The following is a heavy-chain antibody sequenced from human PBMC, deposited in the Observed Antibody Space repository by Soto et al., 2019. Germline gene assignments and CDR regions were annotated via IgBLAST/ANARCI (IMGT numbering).Heavy chain of an antibody. CDR3: ARGVSFRWVS. V-gene: IGHV4-4*02. D-gene: IGHD2-8*01. Sequence: QVQLQESGPGLVKPSGTLSLTCAVSSGSISTDYWWSWVRQPPGKGLEWIGEVHRSGTTNYIQSLKRRVTRSVDKSGNQVSLELTSVAAADTAVYYCARGVSFRWVSWGQGTLVTVSS. J-gene: IGHJ5*02. CDR1: SGSISTDYW. CDR2: VHRSGTT.